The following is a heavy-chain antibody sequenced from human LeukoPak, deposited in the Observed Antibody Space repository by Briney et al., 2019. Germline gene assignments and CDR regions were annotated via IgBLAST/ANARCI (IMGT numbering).Heavy chain of an antibody. Sequence: GGSLRLSCAASGFTFSNYAMHWVRQAPGKGLEWVAVIFYDGTIKYYADSVKGRFTISRDNSKNTLYLQMNSLRAEDTAVYYCARRREYFDYWGQGTLVTVSS. V-gene: IGHV3-30*04. CDR1: GFTFSNYA. CDR3: ARRREYFDY. J-gene: IGHJ4*02. CDR2: IFYDGTIK. D-gene: IGHD3-10*01.